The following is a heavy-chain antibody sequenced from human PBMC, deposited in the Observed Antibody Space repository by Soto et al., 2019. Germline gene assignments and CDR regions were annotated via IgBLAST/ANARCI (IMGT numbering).Heavy chain of an antibody. D-gene: IGHD3-16*01. Sequence: QVTLKESGPVLVKPTETLTLTCTVSGFSLSNARMGVSWIRPPPGKALEWLAHIFSNDEKSYSTSLKSRLNISKDTSKSQVVLTMTNMDPVDTATYYCARINEPIMITFGGGFDYWGQGTLVTVSS. CDR3: ARINEPIMITFGGGFDY. CDR1: GFSLSNARMG. CDR2: IFSNDEK. V-gene: IGHV2-26*01. J-gene: IGHJ4*02.